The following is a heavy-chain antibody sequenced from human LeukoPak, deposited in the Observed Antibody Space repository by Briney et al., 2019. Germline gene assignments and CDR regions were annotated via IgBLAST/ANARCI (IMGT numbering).Heavy chain of an antibody. CDR1: GFTFDDYA. D-gene: IGHD5-18*01. J-gene: IGHJ4*02. CDR3: ATSGYTYGLDY. CDR2: ISWNSGSI. V-gene: IGHV3-9*01. Sequence: GGSLRLSCAASGFTFDDYAMHWVRQAPGKGLEWVSGISWNSGSIGYAGSVKGRFTISRDNAKNSLYLQVNSLRAEDTALYYCATSGYTYGLDYWGQGTLVTVSS.